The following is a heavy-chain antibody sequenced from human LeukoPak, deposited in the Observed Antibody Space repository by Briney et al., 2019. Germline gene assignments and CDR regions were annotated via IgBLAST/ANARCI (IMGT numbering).Heavy chain of an antibody. V-gene: IGHV3-48*03. D-gene: IGHD1-26*01. CDR3: ARLLIVGTNYDY. CDR2: INGGGANI. J-gene: IGHJ4*02. Sequence: GGSLRVSCAASGFTFSSYAMSWVRQAPGKGLEWVSYINGGGANIYYADSVQGRFTSSRDNAKNSLYLQMNNLRAEDTAVYYCARLLIVGTNYDYWGQGTLVTVSS. CDR1: GFTFSSYA.